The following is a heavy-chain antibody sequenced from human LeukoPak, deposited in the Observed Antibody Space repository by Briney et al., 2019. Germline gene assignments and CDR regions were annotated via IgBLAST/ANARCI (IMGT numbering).Heavy chain of an antibody. D-gene: IGHD1-1*01. CDR2: IKQDGSEK. CDR3: ARDLWNAVGLVDY. V-gene: IGHV3-7*01. J-gene: IGHJ4*02. CDR1: GFTFSSYW. Sequence: GGSLRLSCAVSGFTFSSYWMSWVRQAPGKGREWVANIKQDGSEKYYVDSVKGRFTISRDNAKNSLYLQMNSLRAEDTAVYYCARDLWNAVGLVDYWGQGTLVTVSS.